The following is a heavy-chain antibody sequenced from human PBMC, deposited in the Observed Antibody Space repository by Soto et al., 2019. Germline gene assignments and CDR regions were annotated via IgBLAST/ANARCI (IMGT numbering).Heavy chain of an antibody. Sequence: EVQLLESGGGLVQPGESLRLSCAASGFTFSSYAMSWVRQAPGKGLEWVSVISGSDDSTYYADFVKGRFTISRDNSKNSLYLKMNSLRAEDTAVYYCAKRSSSYTFDYWGQGTLVTVSS. D-gene: IGHD6-6*01. J-gene: IGHJ4*02. CDR3: AKRSSSYTFDY. CDR1: GFTFSSYA. CDR2: ISGSDDST. V-gene: IGHV3-23*01.